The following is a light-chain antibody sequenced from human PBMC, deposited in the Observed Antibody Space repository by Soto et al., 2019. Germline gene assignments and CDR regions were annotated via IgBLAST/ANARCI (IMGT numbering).Light chain of an antibody. Sequence: QSVLTQPPSASATPGQTVTISCSGRYSNIGSNFVSWYQRLPGTDTKLLIYSINQRPSGVPDRFSGYKSGTSASLTISGLQAEDEADYCCSSWDDSLDGPVFGGGTKLTVL. CDR2: SIN. J-gene: IGLJ3*02. CDR1: YSNIGSNF. CDR3: SSWDDSLDGPV. V-gene: IGLV1-44*01.